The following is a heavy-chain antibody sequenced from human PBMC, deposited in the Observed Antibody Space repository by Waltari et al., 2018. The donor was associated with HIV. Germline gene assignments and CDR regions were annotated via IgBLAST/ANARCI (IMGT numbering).Heavy chain of an antibody. J-gene: IGHJ4*02. D-gene: IGHD1-26*01. CDR2: MNPHRGTT. Sequence: GAEVKKPGASVKVSCKASGYTFTSYDIFWVRQATGQGLEWMGWMNPHRGTTAYAQKFQGRVTMTRNTSITTAYMELSSLRSEDTAVYYCARVRRPSGSYYLSYWGQGTLVTVSS. CDR3: ARVRRPSGSYYLSY. V-gene: IGHV1-8*01. CDR1: GYTFTSYD.